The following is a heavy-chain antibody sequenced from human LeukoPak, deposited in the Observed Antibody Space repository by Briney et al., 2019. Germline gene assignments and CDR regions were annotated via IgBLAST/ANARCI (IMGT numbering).Heavy chain of an antibody. D-gene: IGHD3-10*01. CDR2: ISYDGSSK. CDR3: ARDNTMVRGVIIYYYYMDV. Sequence: GGSLRLSRAASGFPFSNYAMHWVRQAPSEGLEWVAIISYDGSSKYYADSVKGRFTISRDNSKNTLYLQMNSLRAEDTAVYYCARDNTMVRGVIIYYYYMDVWGKGTTVTVSS. CDR1: GFPFSNYA. J-gene: IGHJ6*03. V-gene: IGHV3-30*03.